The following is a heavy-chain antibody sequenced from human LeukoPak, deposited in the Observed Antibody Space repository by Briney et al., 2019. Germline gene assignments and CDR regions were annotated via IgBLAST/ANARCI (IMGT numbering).Heavy chain of an antibody. D-gene: IGHD6-25*01. V-gene: IGHV3-74*01. CDR2: INTDGSTT. Sequence: GGSLGLSCAASGFTFSSYWMHWVRQAPGEGLVWVSRINTDGSTTNYADSVKGRFTISRDNAENTLYLQMNSLRAEDTAVYYCARGSPAAVWGQGALVTVSS. CDR3: ARGSPAAV. J-gene: IGHJ4*02. CDR1: GFTFSSYW.